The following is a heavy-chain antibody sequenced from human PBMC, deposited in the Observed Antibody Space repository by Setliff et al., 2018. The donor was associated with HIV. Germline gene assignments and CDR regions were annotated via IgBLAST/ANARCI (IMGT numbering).Heavy chain of an antibody. CDR3: GRLSETAMASFDS. V-gene: IGHV4-4*08. CDR1: GGSITSYH. J-gene: IGHJ4*02. D-gene: IGHD5-18*01. CDR2: IYKSGTT. Sequence: PSETLSLTCSVSGGSITSYHWSWIRQSPGKGPEWIGYIYKSGTTNYKSSLKSRVTISADPSKNQFSLKVTSVTAADTAVYYCGRLSETAMASFDSWGQGTLVTVSS.